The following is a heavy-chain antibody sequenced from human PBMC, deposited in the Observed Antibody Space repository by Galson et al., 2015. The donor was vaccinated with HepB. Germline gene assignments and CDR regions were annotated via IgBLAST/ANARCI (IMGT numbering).Heavy chain of an antibody. CDR2: IYSGGST. V-gene: IGHV3-53*01. D-gene: IGHD3-10*01. Sequence: SLRLSCAASGFTVSSNYMSWVRQAPGKGLEWVSVIYSGGSTYYADSVKGRFTISRDNSKNTLYLQMNSLRAEDTAVYYCARSQYVWFGQAKAFDIRGQGTMVTVSS. CDR3: ARSQYVWFGQAKAFDI. J-gene: IGHJ3*02. CDR1: GFTVSSNY.